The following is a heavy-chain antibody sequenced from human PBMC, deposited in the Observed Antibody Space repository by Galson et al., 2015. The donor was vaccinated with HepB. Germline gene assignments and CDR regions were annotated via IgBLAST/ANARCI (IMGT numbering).Heavy chain of an antibody. CDR3: ARGPAGDIDY. CDR2: ISSRSSYI. Sequence: SLRLSCAASGFTLSHYSMIWVRQAPGKGLEWVSSISSRSSYIYYAESVKGRFTVSRDNADNSVYLQMNSLRVEDTAVYYCARGPAGDIDYWGQGTLVTVSA. D-gene: IGHD3-10*01. CDR1: GFTLSHYS. J-gene: IGHJ4*02. V-gene: IGHV3-21*01.